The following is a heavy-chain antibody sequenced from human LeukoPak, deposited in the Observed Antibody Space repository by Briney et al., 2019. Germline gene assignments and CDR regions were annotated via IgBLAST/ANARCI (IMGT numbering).Heavy chain of an antibody. V-gene: IGHV1-69*05. D-gene: IGHD3-22*01. CDR1: GGTFSSYA. J-gene: IGHJ4*02. CDR3: AVKTNALHYDL. Sequence: SVKVSCKASGGTFSSYAISWVRQAPGRGLEWMGGIIPIFGTANYAQKFQGRVTITTDESTSTAYMELSSLRSEDTAVYYCAVKTNALHYDLWGQGTLVTVSS. CDR2: IIPIFGTA.